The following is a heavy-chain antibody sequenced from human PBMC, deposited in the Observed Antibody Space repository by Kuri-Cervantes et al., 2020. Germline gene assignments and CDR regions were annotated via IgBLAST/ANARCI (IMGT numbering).Heavy chain of an antibody. CDR2: IYYSGCT. CDR1: GGSISSYY. D-gene: IGHD3-9*01. J-gene: IGHJ4*02. Sequence: ESLKISCTVSGGSISSYYWSWIRQPPGKGLEWIGYIYYSGCTNYNPSLKSRVTISVDTSKNQFSLKLSSVTAADTAVYYCASTSDILTGYADYFDYWGQGTLVTVSS. V-gene: IGHV4-59*01. CDR3: ASTSDILTGYADYFDY.